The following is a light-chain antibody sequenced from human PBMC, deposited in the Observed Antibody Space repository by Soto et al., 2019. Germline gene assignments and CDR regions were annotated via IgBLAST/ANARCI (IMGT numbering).Light chain of an antibody. CDR2: GNS. V-gene: IGLV1-40*01. Sequence: QSVLTQPPSVSGAPGQRVTISCTGSSSNIGAGYDVHWYQQLPGTAPKLLIYGNSNRPSGVPDRFSDSKSGTSASLAITGLQAEDEADYYCQSYDSSLSVYVFGTGTKVT. CDR1: SSNIGAGYD. J-gene: IGLJ1*01. CDR3: QSYDSSLSVYV.